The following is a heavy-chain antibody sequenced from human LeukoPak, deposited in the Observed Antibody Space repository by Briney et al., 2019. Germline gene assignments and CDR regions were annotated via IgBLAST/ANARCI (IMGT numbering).Heavy chain of an antibody. CDR1: GSTFTNYA. D-gene: IGHD3-22*01. J-gene: IGHJ3*02. CDR3: TREGYYAFDI. CDR2: ISFDGTNK. V-gene: IGHV3-30-3*01. Sequence: PGRSLRLSCAASGSTFTNYAMQWVRQAPGKGLEWVAIISFDGTNKDYADYVKGRFTISRDNSENTLFLQMKSLRAEDTAVYYCTREGYYAFDIWGQGTMVTVSS.